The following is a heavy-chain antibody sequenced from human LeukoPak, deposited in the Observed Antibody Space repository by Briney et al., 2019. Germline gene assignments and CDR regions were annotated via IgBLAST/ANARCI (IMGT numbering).Heavy chain of an antibody. CDR1: GLTVSSNY. Sequence: GGSLRLSCAASGLTVSSNYMSWVRQAPGKGLEWVSVIYSGGSTYYADSVKSRFTISRDNSKNTLYLQMNSLRAEDTAVYYCATSKGGDYEYWGQGTLVTVSS. J-gene: IGHJ4*02. V-gene: IGHV3-53*01. CDR2: IYSGGST. D-gene: IGHD4-17*01. CDR3: ATSKGGDYEY.